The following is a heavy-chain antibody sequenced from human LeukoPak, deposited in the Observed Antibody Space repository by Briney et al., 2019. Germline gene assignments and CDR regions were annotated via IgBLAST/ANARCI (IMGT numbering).Heavy chain of an antibody. Sequence: GGSLRPSCAASGFTFSSYAMSWVRQAPGKGLEWVSAISGSGGSTYYADSVKGRFTISRDNSKNTLYLQMNSLRAEDTAVYYCAKNYDSSGYSGEYYFDYWGQGTLVTVSS. V-gene: IGHV3-23*01. D-gene: IGHD3-22*01. CDR2: ISGSGGST. CDR1: GFTFSSYA. CDR3: AKNYDSSGYSGEYYFDY. J-gene: IGHJ4*02.